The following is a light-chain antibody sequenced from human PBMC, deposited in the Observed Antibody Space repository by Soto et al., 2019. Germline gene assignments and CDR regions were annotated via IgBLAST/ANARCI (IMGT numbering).Light chain of an antibody. Sequence: QSALTQPASVSGSTGRSITISCTGASSDVGGYNYVSWYQQHPGKAPKLMIYDVSNRPSGVSNRFSGSKSGNTASLTISGLQAEDQADYYCSSYTSSSTVFGTGTKVTV. CDR3: SSYTSSSTV. J-gene: IGLJ1*01. CDR1: SSDVGGYNY. CDR2: DVS. V-gene: IGLV2-14*01.